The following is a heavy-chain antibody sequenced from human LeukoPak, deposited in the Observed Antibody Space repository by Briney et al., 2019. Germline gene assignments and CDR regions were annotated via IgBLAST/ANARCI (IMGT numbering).Heavy chain of an antibody. CDR3: TPRARFDP. Sequence: TGGSLRLSCVASGFTFSSYSMNWVRQAPGKGLEWVGRIKSKTDGGTTDYAAPVKGRFTISRDDSKNTLYLQMNSLKTEDTAMYYCTPRARFDPWGQGTLVTVSS. CDR1: GFTFSSYS. J-gene: IGHJ5*02. CDR2: IKSKTDGGTT. V-gene: IGHV3-15*01.